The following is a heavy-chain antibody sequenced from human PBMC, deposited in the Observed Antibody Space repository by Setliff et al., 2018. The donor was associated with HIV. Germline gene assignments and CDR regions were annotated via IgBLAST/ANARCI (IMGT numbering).Heavy chain of an antibody. CDR1: GFTFSSYS. V-gene: IGHV3-48*01. D-gene: IGHD3-16*01. CDR2: ISGSGSRV. J-gene: IGHJ4*02. Sequence: HPGGSLRLSCAASGFTFSSYSMNWVRQSPGKGLEWVSYISGSGSRVDYADSVKGRFTVSRDNARSSLYLQVNSLRSDDTAVYYCARDLIWGFDYWGQGTPVTVSS. CDR3: ARDLIWGFDY.